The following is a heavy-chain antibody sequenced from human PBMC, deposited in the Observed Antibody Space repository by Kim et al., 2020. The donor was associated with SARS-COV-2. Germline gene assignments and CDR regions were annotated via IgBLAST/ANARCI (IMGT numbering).Heavy chain of an antibody. D-gene: IGHD6-13*01. V-gene: IGHV3-23*01. CDR3: AKHGIAAAGTGNDY. Sequence: DSVKGRFTNARDNSKNPLYLQMNSRRAEDTAVYYCAKHGIAAAGTGNDYWGQGTLVTVSS. J-gene: IGHJ4*02.